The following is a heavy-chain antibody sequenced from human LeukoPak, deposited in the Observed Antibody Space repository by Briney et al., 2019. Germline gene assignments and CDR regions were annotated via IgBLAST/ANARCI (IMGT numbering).Heavy chain of an antibody. CDR2: INSDGSTT. D-gene: IGHD3-16*02. J-gene: IGHJ6*03. V-gene: IGHV3-74*01. CDR1: GFTFSSYD. CDR3: AKSELSYYYYMDV. Sequence: GGSLRLSCAACGFTFSSYDMHWVRQAPGKGLVWVSRINSDGSTTSYADSVKGRFTISRDNAKNTLYLQMNSLRAEDTAVYYCAKSELSYYYYMDVWGKGTTVTVSS.